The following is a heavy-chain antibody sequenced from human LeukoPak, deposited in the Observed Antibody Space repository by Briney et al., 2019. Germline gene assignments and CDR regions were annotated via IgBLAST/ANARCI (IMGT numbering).Heavy chain of an antibody. J-gene: IGHJ4*02. CDR2: INPNIGAT. CDR1: VYTFTGYF. D-gene: IGHD1-14*01. V-gene: IGHV1-2*02. Sequence: GASVTVSCKASVYTFTGYFMHWVRQAPAQGLEWMGWINPNIGATKYARKFQGRVTMTRDTSISTAYMELSRLRSDDTAVYYCARGQLTDDLDYWGQGTLVTVSS. CDR3: ARGQLTDDLDY.